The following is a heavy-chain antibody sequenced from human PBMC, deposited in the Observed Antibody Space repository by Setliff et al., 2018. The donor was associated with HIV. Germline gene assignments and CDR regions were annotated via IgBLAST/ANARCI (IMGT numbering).Heavy chain of an antibody. CDR2: IGYIYKGGST. Sequence: SETLSLTCTVSGGSISSHYWSWIRQPAGKGLEWIGWIGYIYKGGSTYYNPSLKSRVTMSEDTSKNQFSLKLRSVTAVDTAVYYCARSALWFGEADWYFDLWGRGTLVTVSS. CDR1: GGSISSHY. J-gene: IGHJ2*01. V-gene: IGHV4-4*07. D-gene: IGHD3-10*01. CDR3: ARSALWFGEADWYFDL.